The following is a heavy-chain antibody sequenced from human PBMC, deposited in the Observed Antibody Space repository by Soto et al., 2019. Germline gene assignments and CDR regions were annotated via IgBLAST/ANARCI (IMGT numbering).Heavy chain of an antibody. CDR3: AKGEFLRDLVVIPAAFDN. J-gene: IGHJ4*02. CDR1: RFSFSTYG. D-gene: IGHD2-2*01. CDR2: ISYDESYK. Sequence: QPGGSLRLSCAASRFSFSTYGMHWVRQAPGKGLEWVAVISYDESYKDYADSVKGRFTISRDNSKNALYLQMNSLRVEDTAVYFCAKGEFLRDLVVIPAAFDNWGQGTLVTVSS. V-gene: IGHV3-30*18.